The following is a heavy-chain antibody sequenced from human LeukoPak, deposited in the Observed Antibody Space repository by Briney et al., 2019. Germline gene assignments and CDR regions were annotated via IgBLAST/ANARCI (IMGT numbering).Heavy chain of an antibody. Sequence: GGSLRLSCAASGFTFSSYWMSWVRQAPGKGLEWVANIKQDASEKYYVDSVEGRFTISTDNAKNSLYLQMNSLRAEDTAVYYCARDQNEGYGDYFYYFDYWGQGTLVTVSS. CDR1: GFTFSSYW. J-gene: IGHJ4*02. CDR3: ARDQNEGYGDYFYYFDY. V-gene: IGHV3-7*01. CDR2: IKQDASEK. D-gene: IGHD4-17*01.